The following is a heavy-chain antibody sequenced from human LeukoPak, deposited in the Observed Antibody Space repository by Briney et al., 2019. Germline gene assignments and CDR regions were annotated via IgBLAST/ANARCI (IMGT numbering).Heavy chain of an antibody. CDR1: GGSISSSNW. V-gene: IGHV4-4*02. CDR3: ASLRLYCSGGSCYFDY. D-gene: IGHD2-15*01. J-gene: IGHJ4*02. Sequence: SGTLSLTCAVSGGSISSSNWWSWVRQPPGKGLEWIGQIYHSGSTNYNPSLKSRVTISVDKSKNQFSLKLSSVTAADTAVYYCASLRLYCSGGSCYFDYWGQGTLVTVSS. CDR2: IYHSGST.